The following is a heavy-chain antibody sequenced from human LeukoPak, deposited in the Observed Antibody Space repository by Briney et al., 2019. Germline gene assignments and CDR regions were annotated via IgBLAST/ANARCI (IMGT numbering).Heavy chain of an antibody. D-gene: IGHD6-19*01. V-gene: IGHV3-23*01. CDR3: AKQQWLRKVGPFDY. J-gene: IGHJ4*02. CDR2: ISGSGGST. CDR1: GFTFSSYA. Sequence: PGGSLRLSCAASGFTFSSYAMSWVRQAPGKGLEWVSAISGSGGSTYYANSVKGRFTISRDNSKNTLYLQMNSLRAEDTAVYYCAKQQWLRKVGPFDYWGQGTLVTVSS.